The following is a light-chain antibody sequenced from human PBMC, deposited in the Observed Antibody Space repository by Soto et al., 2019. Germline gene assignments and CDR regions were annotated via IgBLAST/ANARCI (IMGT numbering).Light chain of an antibody. CDR3: QQYGSTPLT. J-gene: IGKJ1*01. Sequence: EIVLTQSPGTLSLSPGERTTLSCRASQSVRSTYLAWYQQRPGQAPRLLIYGATSRATGIPDRSQGSGSGTDFTLTISRLETEDFAVYFCQQYGSTPLTFGQGTKVEIK. CDR2: GAT. V-gene: IGKV3-20*01. CDR1: QSVRSTY.